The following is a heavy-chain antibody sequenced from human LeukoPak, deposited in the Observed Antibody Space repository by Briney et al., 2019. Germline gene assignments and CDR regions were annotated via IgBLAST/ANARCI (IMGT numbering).Heavy chain of an antibody. Sequence: GGSLRLSCAASGFTFSSYNMNWVRQAPGKGLEWVSSITSSSSYIYYADSVKGRFTISRDNAKNSLYLQINSLRAEDTAVYYCARGLSEGQLWLLHYFDYWGQGALVTVSS. CDR2: ITSSSSYI. CDR3: ARGLSEGQLWLLHYFDY. D-gene: IGHD5-18*01. CDR1: GFTFSSYN. V-gene: IGHV3-21*01. J-gene: IGHJ4*02.